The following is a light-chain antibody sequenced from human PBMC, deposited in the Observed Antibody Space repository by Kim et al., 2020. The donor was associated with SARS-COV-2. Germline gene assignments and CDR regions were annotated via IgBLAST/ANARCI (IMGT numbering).Light chain of an antibody. CDR2: AAF. V-gene: IGKV1-33*01. CDR3: QQYDNFRIT. Sequence: DIQMTQSPSSLSASIGDRVTITCQSSQDISFYLNWYQQKPGKAPKLLIYAAFNLESGVPARFSGTGSETDFAFTISNLQPEDFATYYCQQYDNFRITFGQGTRLEIK. J-gene: IGKJ5*01. CDR1: QDISFY.